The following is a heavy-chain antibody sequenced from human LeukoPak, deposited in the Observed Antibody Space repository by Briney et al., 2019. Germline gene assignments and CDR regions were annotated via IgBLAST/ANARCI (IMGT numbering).Heavy chain of an antibody. CDR2: ISGSGGST. Sequence: GGSLRLSCAASGFTFSRYAMSWVRQAPGKGLEWVSAISGSGGSTYYADSAKGRFTISRDNSKNTLYLQMNSLRAEDTAVYYCAKDTRSIGWLRTNDAFDIWGQGTMVTVSS. J-gene: IGHJ3*02. CDR1: GFTFSRYA. D-gene: IGHD6-19*01. V-gene: IGHV3-23*01. CDR3: AKDTRSIGWLRTNDAFDI.